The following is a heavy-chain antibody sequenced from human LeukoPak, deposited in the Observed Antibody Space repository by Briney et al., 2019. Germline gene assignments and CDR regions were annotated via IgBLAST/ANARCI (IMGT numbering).Heavy chain of an antibody. CDR1: GFTFRSYW. J-gene: IGHJ4*02. V-gene: IGHV3-74*01. CDR2: ISDDGSSA. CDR3: GRGGADTFY. Sequence: GGSLGLSCTASGFTFRSYWMHWVRQIPGKGLMWVSRISDDGSSASYADSVKGRFTISRDDAKHTLYLQMNSLRAEDTAIYYLGRGGADTFYWGQGTLGTGPS. D-gene: IGHD1-26*01.